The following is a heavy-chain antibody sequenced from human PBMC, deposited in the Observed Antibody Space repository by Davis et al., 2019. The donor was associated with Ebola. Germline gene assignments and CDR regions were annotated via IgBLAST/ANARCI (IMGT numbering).Heavy chain of an antibody. D-gene: IGHD3-3*01. J-gene: IGHJ6*02. CDR3: ARDPRRIAIFGAPGGMDV. V-gene: IGHV1-3*01. CDR1: GYTFTSYA. Sequence: ASVKVSCKASGYTFTSYAMHWVRQAPGQRLEWMGWINAGNGNTKYSQKFQGRVTITRDTSASTAYMELSSLRSEDTAVYYCARDPRRIAIFGAPGGMDVWGQGTTVTVSS. CDR2: INAGNGNT.